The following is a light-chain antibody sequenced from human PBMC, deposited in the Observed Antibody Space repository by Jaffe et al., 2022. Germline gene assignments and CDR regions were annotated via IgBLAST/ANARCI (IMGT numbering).Light chain of an antibody. V-gene: IGLV1-51*02. CDR3: GTWDTSLSAVV. CDR1: SSNIGYTS. Sequence: QSVLTQPPSVSAAPGQKVTISCSGSSSNIGYTSVSWYQQLPGTPPKLLIYENNRRPSGIPDRFSGSKSGTSATLGITGLQTGDEGDYYCGTWDTSLSAVVFGGGTELTVL. J-gene: IGLJ2*01. CDR2: ENN.